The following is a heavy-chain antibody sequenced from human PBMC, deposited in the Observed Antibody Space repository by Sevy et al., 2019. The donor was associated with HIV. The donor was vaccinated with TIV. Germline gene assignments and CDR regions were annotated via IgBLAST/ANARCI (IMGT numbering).Heavy chain of an antibody. CDR1: GFTVSSNY. Sequence: GGSLRLSCAASGFTVSSNYMSWVRQAPGKGLEWISVIYSGGSTYYADSVKGRFTISRDNSKNTLYLQMNSLRAEDTAVYHCARDRGGTFDYWGQGTLVTVSS. CDR2: IYSGGST. D-gene: IGHD3-16*01. CDR3: ARDRGGTFDY. V-gene: IGHV3-53*01. J-gene: IGHJ4*02.